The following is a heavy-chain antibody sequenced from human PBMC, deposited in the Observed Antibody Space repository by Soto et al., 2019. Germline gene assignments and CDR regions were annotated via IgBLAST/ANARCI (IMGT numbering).Heavy chain of an antibody. CDR3: AVYSSSWSHDY. D-gene: IGHD6-13*01. J-gene: IGHJ4*02. CDR2: ISGSGGST. CDR1: GFTFSSYA. Sequence: GGSLRLSCAASGFTFSSYAMSWVRQAPGKGLEWVSAISGSGGSTYYAVTVKGRLPISRDNSKNTLYLQMNSLRAEDTAVYYCAVYSSSWSHDYWGQGTLVTVSS. V-gene: IGHV3-23*01.